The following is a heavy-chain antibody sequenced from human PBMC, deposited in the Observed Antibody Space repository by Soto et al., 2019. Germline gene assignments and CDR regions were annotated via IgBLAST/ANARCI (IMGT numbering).Heavy chain of an antibody. Sequence: SETLSLTCTVSGGSVNSGGSYWSWIRQPPGKGLEWIGYMYYSGSTNYNPSLKSRVTISVDMSKNQFSLKLTSVTAADTAVYYCAREDYRSGCESWGQGTLVTVSS. D-gene: IGHD6-19*01. CDR2: MYYSGST. J-gene: IGHJ5*02. V-gene: IGHV4-61*08. CDR3: AREDYRSGCES. CDR1: GGSVNSGGSY.